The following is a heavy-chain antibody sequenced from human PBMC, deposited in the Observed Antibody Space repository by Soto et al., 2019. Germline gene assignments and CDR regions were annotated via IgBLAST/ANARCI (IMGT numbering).Heavy chain of an antibody. CDR1: GFTFSDYA. CDR3: AKGGRQWLVTSDFNY. Sequence: VQLVESGGGVVQPGRSLRLSCAASGFTFSDYAMHWVLQAPGKGLAWVAVVSHDGRNTHYADSVKGRFTISRDSSKSTVSLEMTSLRAEDTAVYYCAKGGRQWLVTSDFNYWGQGALVTVSS. CDR2: VSHDGRNT. V-gene: IGHV3-30*18. D-gene: IGHD6-19*01. J-gene: IGHJ4*02.